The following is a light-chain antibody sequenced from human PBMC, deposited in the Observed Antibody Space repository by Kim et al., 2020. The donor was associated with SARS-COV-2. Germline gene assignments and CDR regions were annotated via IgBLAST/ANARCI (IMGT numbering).Light chain of an antibody. Sequence: DIQMTQSPSTLSASVGDRVTITCRASQSISSWLAWYQQKPGKAPKVLIYKASNLESGVPSRFSGSGSGTEFTLTISSLQPDDFATYYCQLYSNLWTFGQVTKVDIK. CDR2: KAS. J-gene: IGKJ1*01. CDR3: QLYSNLWT. V-gene: IGKV1-5*03. CDR1: QSISSW.